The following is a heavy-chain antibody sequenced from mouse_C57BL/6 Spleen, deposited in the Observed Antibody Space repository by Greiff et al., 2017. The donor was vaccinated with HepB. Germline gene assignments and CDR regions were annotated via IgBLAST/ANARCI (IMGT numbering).Heavy chain of an antibody. D-gene: IGHD2-3*01. CDR3: ARRWLLPRGYFDV. CDR1: GYSFTGYY. Sequence: LVESGPELVKPGASVKISCKASGYSFTGYYMNWVKQSPEKSLEWIGEINPSTGGTTYNQKFKAKATLTVDKSSSTAYMQLKSLTSEDSAVYYCARRWLLPRGYFDVWGTGTTVTVSS. CDR2: INPSTGGT. V-gene: IGHV1-42*01. J-gene: IGHJ1*03.